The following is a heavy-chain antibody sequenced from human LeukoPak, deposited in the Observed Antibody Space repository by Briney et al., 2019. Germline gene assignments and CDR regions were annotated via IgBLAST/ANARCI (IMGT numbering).Heavy chain of an antibody. CDR1: GYTFTSYG. D-gene: IGHD6-19*01. V-gene: IGHV1-18*04. J-gene: IGHJ4*02. CDR2: ISAYNGNT. CDR3: ARGPRGLYSSGWYYFDY. Sequence: ASVKVSCKASGYTFTSYGISWVRQAPGQGLEWMGWISAYNGNTNYAQKVQGRVTMTTDTSTSTAYMELRSLRSDDTAVYYCARGPRGLYSSGWYYFDYWGQGTLVTVSS.